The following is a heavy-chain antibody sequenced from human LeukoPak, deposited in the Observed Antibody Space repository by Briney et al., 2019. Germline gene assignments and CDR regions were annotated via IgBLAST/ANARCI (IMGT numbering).Heavy chain of an antibody. CDR1: GFTFSNYN. J-gene: IGHJ4*02. CDR3: ARSRPMDY. V-gene: IGHV3-48*04. CDR2: TSSSSGTI. Sequence: GGSLRLSCAASGFTFSNYNMNWVRQAPGKGLEWVSYTSSSSGTIYYADSVKGRFTISRDNAKNSLYLQMNSLRVEDTAVYYCARSRPMDYWGQGALVTVSS. D-gene: IGHD6-13*01.